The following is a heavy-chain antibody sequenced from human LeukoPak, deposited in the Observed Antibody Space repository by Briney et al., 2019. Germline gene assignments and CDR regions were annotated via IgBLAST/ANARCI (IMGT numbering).Heavy chain of an antibody. D-gene: IGHD3-22*01. J-gene: IGHJ4*02. CDR1: GGTFSSYA. CDR2: IIPIFGTA. Sequence: SVKVSCKASGGTFSSYAISWVRQAPGQGLEWMGRIIPIFGTANYAQKFQGRVTITTDESTSTAYMELSSLRSDDTAVYYSARAYYYDSSGWSFDYWGQGTLVTVSS. CDR3: ARAYYYDSSGWSFDY. V-gene: IGHV1-69*05.